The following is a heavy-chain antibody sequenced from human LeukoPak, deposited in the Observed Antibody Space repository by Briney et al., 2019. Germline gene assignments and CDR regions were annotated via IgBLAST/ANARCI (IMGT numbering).Heavy chain of an antibody. CDR3: ARDQGVARGNFDF. Sequence: SETLSLTCTVSGGSISSSVYYWGWIRQPPGKGLEWIASIYYSGSTYSNPSLKSRVTISVDTSKNQFSLKLSSVTAADTAVYYCARDQGVARGNFDFWGQGTLVTVSS. CDR2: IYYSGST. D-gene: IGHD3-3*01. CDR1: GGSISSSVYY. V-gene: IGHV4-39*07. J-gene: IGHJ4*02.